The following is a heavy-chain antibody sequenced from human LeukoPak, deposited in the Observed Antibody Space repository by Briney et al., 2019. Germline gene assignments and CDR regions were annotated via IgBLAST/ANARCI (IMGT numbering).Heavy chain of an antibody. CDR3: AAAPILRGEGGEHYKYGMDV. CDR2: IHHNGTR. Sequence: SETLSLTCGVSVGSINSSNWWTWVRQSPGKGLRWIGEIHHNGTRNYNPSLKSRVTISADTFKNHFSLIVTSLTAADTAVYYCAAAPILRGEGGEHYKYGMDVWGQGTTVIVSS. CDR1: VGSINSSNW. D-gene: IGHD2-2*02. J-gene: IGHJ6*02. V-gene: IGHV4/OR15-8*01.